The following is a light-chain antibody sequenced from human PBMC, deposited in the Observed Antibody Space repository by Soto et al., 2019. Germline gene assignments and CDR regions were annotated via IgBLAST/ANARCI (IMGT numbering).Light chain of an antibody. CDR3: CSYAGSSTFYYV. CDR1: SSDVGSYNL. Sequence: LTQPASVSGSPGQSITISCTGTSSDVGSYNLVSWYQQHPGKAPKLMIYEVSKRPSGVSNRFSGSKSGNTASLTISGLQAEDEADYSCCSYAGSSTFYYVFGTGTKVTVL. V-gene: IGLV2-23*02. CDR2: EVS. J-gene: IGLJ1*01.